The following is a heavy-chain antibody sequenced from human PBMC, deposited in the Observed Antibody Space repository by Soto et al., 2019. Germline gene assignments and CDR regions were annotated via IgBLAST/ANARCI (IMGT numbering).Heavy chain of an antibody. CDR2: IIPIFGTA. Sequence: QVQLVQSGAEVKKPGSSVKVSCKASGGTFSSYAISWVRQAPGQGLEWMGGIIPIFGTANYAQKFQGRVTITTEESTSTAYMELSSLRSEDTAVYYCARAYTYYYDSSGYSLGFDPWGQGTLVTVSS. CDR3: ARAYTYYYDSSGYSLGFDP. CDR1: GGTFSSYA. D-gene: IGHD3-22*01. J-gene: IGHJ5*02. V-gene: IGHV1-69*01.